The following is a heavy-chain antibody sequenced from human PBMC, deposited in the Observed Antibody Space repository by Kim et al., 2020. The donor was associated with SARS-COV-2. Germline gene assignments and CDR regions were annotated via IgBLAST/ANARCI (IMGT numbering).Heavy chain of an antibody. CDR3: AREVAVAGTVYYYYGMDV. Sequence: SETLSLTCTVSGGSISSSSYYWGWIRQPPGKGLEWIGSIYYSGSTYYNPSLKSRVTISVDTSKNQFSLKLSSVTAADTAVYYCAREVAVAGTVYYYYGMDVWGQGTTVTVSS. J-gene: IGHJ6*02. V-gene: IGHV4-39*02. CDR2: IYYSGST. CDR1: GGSISSSSYY. D-gene: IGHD6-19*01.